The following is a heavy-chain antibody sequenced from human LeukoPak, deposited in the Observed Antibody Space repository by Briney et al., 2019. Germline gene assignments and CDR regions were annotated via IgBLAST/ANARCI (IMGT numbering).Heavy chain of an antibody. V-gene: IGHV4-61*02. Sequence: SETLSLTCTVSGGSISSGSYYWSWIRQPAGKGLEWIGRIYTSGSTNYNPSLKSRVTISVDTSKNQFSLKLSSVTAAGTAVYYCARDRAIFGVVPGWFDPWGQGTLVTVSS. CDR1: GGSISSGSYY. J-gene: IGHJ5*02. CDR2: IYTSGST. CDR3: ARDRAIFGVVPGWFDP. D-gene: IGHD3-3*01.